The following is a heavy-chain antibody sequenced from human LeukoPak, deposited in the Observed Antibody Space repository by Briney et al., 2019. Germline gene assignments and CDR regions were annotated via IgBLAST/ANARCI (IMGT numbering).Heavy chain of an antibody. D-gene: IGHD2-15*01. V-gene: IGHV3-23*01. CDR1: GFTFSSYA. CDR2: ISGSGGST. Sequence: GGSLRLSCAASGFTFSSYAMSWVRQAPGKGLEWVSAISGSGGSTYYADSVKGRFTISRDNSKNTLYLQMNSLRAEDTAVYYCAKPMVACSGGCCLFAFDIWGQGTMVTVPS. CDR3: AKPMVACSGGCCLFAFDI. J-gene: IGHJ3*02.